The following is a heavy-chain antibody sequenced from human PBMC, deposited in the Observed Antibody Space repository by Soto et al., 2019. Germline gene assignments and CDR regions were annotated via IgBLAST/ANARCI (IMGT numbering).Heavy chain of an antibody. D-gene: IGHD5-18*01. Sequence: EVQLVESGGGLVQPGGSLRLSCAASGFTFSSYWMHWVRQAPGKGLVWVSRIKYDGSNTNYADSVRARFSITRDNAENTVYLQINSLRAEDTAIYYCARGIRHYYGMDVWGQGTTVTVSS. CDR3: ARGIRHYYGMDV. J-gene: IGHJ6*02. CDR2: IKYDGSNT. CDR1: GFTFSSYW. V-gene: IGHV3-74*01.